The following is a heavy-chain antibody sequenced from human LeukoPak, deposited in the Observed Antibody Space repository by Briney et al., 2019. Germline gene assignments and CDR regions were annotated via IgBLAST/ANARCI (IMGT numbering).Heavy chain of an antibody. Sequence: SETLSLTCTVSGGSISSSSYYWGWIRQPPGKGLEWIGSIYYSGSTYYNPSLKSRVTISVDTSKNQFSLKLSSVTAADTAVYYCARDLGDSSGYGYWGQGTLVTVSS. D-gene: IGHD3-22*01. CDR1: GGSISSSSYY. V-gene: IGHV4-39*07. CDR2: IYYSGST. J-gene: IGHJ4*02. CDR3: ARDLGDSSGYGY.